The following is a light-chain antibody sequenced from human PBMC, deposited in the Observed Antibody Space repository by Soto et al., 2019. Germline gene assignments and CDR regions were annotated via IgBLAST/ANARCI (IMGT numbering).Light chain of an antibody. CDR1: QSISKW. CDR2: KAS. J-gene: IGKJ1*01. CDR3: QHYNSYSEA. V-gene: IGKV1-5*03. Sequence: DIQVTQSASTLSASVGDRVTITCRASQSISKWLACYQQKPGKAPKLLIYKASTLKSGVPSRFSGSGSGTEFTLTISSLQPDDFATYYCQHYNSYSEAFGQRTKVDIK.